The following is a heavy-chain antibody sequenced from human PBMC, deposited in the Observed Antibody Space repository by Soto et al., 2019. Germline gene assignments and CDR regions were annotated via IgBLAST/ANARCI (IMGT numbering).Heavy chain of an antibody. V-gene: IGHV3-20*04. CDR3: EREGWSDGGCYPY. Sequence: EVQLVESGGGVVRPGGSLRLSCAASGFTFDDYGMSWVRQAPGKGLEWVSGINRNGGSTGYADSVKGRFTNSRDNAENALYLQMNSLRSDDTALYYCEREGWSDGGCYPYWGQGTLVAVSS. J-gene: IGHJ4*02. CDR1: GFTFDDYG. D-gene: IGHD2-15*01. CDR2: INRNGGST.